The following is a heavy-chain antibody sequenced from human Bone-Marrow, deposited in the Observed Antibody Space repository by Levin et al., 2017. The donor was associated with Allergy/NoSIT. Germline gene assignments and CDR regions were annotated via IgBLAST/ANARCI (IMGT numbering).Heavy chain of an antibody. D-gene: IGHD1-1*01. CDR3: ATQQVYGSNYNWCF. CDR2: IYPGDSDT. V-gene: IGHV5-51*04. CDR1: GYSFSHSW. J-gene: IGHJ4*02. Sequence: GESLKISCKASGYSFSHSWIAWVRQMPGKGLEWMGMIYPGDSDTKYSPSFQGQVTMSAHQPSYTAYLQLNSLKASDTATYYCATQQVYGSNYNWCFWGQGTRVTVSS.